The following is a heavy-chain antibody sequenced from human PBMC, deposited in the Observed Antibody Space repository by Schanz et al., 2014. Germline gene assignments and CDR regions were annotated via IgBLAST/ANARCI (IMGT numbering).Heavy chain of an antibody. CDR1: GFTFSNFG. Sequence: QVQLVESGGGVVQPGRSLRLSCAASGFTFSNFGLHWVRQAPSKGLNWVAVISSDGTNKYYADSVQGRFTLSKDFSKDTLYLQLTSLRPEDTAVYYCARLATSKSRLGDAVDIWGQGTMVTVSS. CDR3: ARLATSKSRLGDAVDI. J-gene: IGHJ3*02. V-gene: IGHV3-30*03. CDR2: ISSDGTNK. D-gene: IGHD6-6*01.